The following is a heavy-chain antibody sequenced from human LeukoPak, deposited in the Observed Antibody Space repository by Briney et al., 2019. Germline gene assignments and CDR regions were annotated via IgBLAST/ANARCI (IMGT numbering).Heavy chain of an antibody. CDR2: ITKDGDST. J-gene: IGHJ4*02. V-gene: IGHV3-23*01. D-gene: IGHD3-22*01. CDR3: AKDRLYDSSGYYYDY. CDR1: GFTFSSYA. Sequence: PGGSLRLSCAASGFTFSSYAMRWVRQAPGKGLEWVSSITKDGDSTYDADSVKGRFTISRDNSKNTLYLQMNSLRAEDTAIYYCAKDRLYDSSGYYYDYWGQGTLVTVSS.